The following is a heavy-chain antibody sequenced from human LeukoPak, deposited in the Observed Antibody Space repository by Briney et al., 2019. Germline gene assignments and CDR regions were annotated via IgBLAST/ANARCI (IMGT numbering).Heavy chain of an antibody. Sequence: SETLSLTCTVSGGSISSGDYYWSWIRQPPGKGLGWIGYIYYSGSTYYNPSLKSRVTISVDTSKNQFSLKLSSVTAADTAVYYCARVWLAHFDYWGQGTLVTVSS. CDR3: ARVWLAHFDY. V-gene: IGHV4-30-4*01. CDR1: GGSISSGDYY. CDR2: IYYSGST. J-gene: IGHJ4*02. D-gene: IGHD5-12*01.